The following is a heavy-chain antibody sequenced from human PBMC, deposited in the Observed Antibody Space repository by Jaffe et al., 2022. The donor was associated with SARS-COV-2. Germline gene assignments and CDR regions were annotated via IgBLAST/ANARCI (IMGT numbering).Heavy chain of an antibody. CDR3: ARDRDYTSHQSLYYYYYGMDV. CDR1: GGSISSGDYY. CDR2: IYYSGST. J-gene: IGHJ6*02. V-gene: IGHV4-30-4*01. Sequence: QVQLQESGPGLVKPSQTLSLTCTVSGGSISSGDYYWSWIRQPPGKGLEWIGYIYYSGSTYYNPSLKSRVTISVDTSKNQFSLKLSSVTAADTAVYYCARDRDYTSHQSLYYYYYGMDVWGQGTTVTVSS. D-gene: IGHD4-4*01.